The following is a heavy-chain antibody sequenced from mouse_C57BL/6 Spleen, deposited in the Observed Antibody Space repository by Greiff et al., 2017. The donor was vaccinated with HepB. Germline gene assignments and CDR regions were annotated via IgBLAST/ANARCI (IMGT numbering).Heavy chain of an antibody. CDR2: ISSGGSYT. CDR3: ARKAYNYDGGPYAMDY. J-gene: IGHJ4*01. V-gene: IGHV5-6*01. CDR1: GFTFSSYG. D-gene: IGHD2-12*01. Sequence: EVKLMESGGDLVKPGGSLKLSCAASGFTFSSYGMSWVRQTPDKRLEWVATISSGGSYTYYPDSVKGRFTISRDNAKNTLYLQMSSLKSEDTAMYYCARKAYNYDGGPYAMDYWGQGTSVTVSS.